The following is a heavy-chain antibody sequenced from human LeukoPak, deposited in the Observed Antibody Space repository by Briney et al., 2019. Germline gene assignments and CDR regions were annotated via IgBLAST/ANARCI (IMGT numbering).Heavy chain of an antibody. Sequence: PGGSLRLSXAVSGFTFSSYSMNWVRQAPGKGLEWVSSIISSSSYIYYADTVKGRFTISRDNAKNSLYLQINSLRAEDTAAYYCARTGTTDYYYYMDVWGKGTTVTVSS. J-gene: IGHJ6*03. CDR2: IISSSSYI. V-gene: IGHV3-21*01. CDR3: ARTGTTDYYYYMDV. D-gene: IGHD1-14*01. CDR1: GFTFSSYS.